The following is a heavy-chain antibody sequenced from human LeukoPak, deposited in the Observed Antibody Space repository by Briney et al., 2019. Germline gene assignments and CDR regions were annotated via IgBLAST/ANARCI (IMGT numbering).Heavy chain of an antibody. CDR2: IKQDGSEK. D-gene: IGHD3-10*01. CDR1: GFTFSRYW. Sequence: QPGGPLRLSCAASGFTFSRYWMSWVRQAPGKGLEWVANIKQDGSEKYYVDSVKGRFTISRDNDKNSLYLQMDSLRAEDTAVYYCARGFSGSSPYWGQGTLVTVSS. V-gene: IGHV3-7*03. J-gene: IGHJ4*02. CDR3: ARGFSGSSPY.